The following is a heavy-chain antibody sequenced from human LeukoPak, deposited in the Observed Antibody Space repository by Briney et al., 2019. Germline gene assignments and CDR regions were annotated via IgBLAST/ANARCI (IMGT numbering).Heavy chain of an antibody. D-gene: IGHD7-27*01. V-gene: IGHV3-23*01. J-gene: IGHJ5*02. CDR1: GFTFSSYA. CDR3: AQGGFSGDYDH. Sequence: HTGGSLRLSCAASGFTFSSYAMSWVRQAPGKGLEWVSGISGSGASRYDADSVKGRVTISRDNSKNTLYLQMNSLRGEDTAVYYCAQGGFSGDYDHWGQGTLVTVSS. CDR2: ISGSGASR.